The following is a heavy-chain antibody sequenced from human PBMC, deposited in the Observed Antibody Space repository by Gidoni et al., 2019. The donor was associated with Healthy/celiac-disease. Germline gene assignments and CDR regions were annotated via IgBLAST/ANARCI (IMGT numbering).Heavy chain of an antibody. V-gene: IGHV4-31*03. Sequence: QVQLQESGPGLVKPSQTLSLTCTVSGRSISSGGYYWSWIRQHPGKGLEWIGYIYYSGSTYYNPSLKSRVTISVDTSQNQFSLKLSSETAADTAVYYCAREGYCSGGSCYTHAFDIWGQGTMVTVSS. CDR1: GRSISSGGYY. D-gene: IGHD2-15*01. CDR3: AREGYCSGGSCYTHAFDI. CDR2: IYYSGST. J-gene: IGHJ3*02.